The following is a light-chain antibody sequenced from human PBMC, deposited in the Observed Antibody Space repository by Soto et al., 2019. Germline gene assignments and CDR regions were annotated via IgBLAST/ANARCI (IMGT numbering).Light chain of an antibody. CDR1: QSISSW. CDR3: LQDYNYPRT. Sequence: GDRVTITCRASQSISSWLAWYQQKPGKAPKLMIYDASNLETGVPSRFSGSGSGTDFTFTISSLQPEDIATYYCLQDYNYPRTLGQGTKVDIK. V-gene: IGKV1-33*01. J-gene: IGKJ1*01. CDR2: DAS.